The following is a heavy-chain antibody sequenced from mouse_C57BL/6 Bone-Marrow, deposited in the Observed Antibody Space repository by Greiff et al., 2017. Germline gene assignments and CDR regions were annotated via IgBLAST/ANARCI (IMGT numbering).Heavy chain of an antibody. J-gene: IGHJ4*01. CDR1: GFNIKDDY. CDR2: IDPANGDT. CDR3: TTRYYAMDY. V-gene: IGHV14-4*01. Sequence: VQLKESGAELVRPGASVKLSCTASGFNIKDDYMHWVKQRPEQGLEWIGWIDPANGDTEYASKFQGKATITADTSSNTAYLQLSSLTSEDTAVYYCTTRYYAMDYWGQGTSVTVSS.